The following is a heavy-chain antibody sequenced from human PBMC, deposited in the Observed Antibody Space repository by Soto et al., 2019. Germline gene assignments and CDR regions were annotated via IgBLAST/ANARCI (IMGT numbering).Heavy chain of an antibody. Sequence: EVQLVESGGGLVQPGGSLRLSCAASGLTFSSYWMSWVRQAPVKGLEWVGNIKQDGSEKNYGDFVKGRFTISRDNAKNSLYLQMNSLRAEDTAVYYCARIASAGRGWDVWGQGTTVVVSS. J-gene: IGHJ6*02. V-gene: IGHV3-7*01. D-gene: IGHD6-13*01. CDR2: IKQDGSEK. CDR1: GLTFSSYW. CDR3: ARIASAGRGWDV.